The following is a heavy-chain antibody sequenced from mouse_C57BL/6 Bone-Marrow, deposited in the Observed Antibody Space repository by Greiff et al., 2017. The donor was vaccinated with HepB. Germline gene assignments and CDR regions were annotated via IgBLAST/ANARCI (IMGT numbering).Heavy chain of an antibody. CDR1: GYTFTSYW. CDR2: IYPGSGST. CDR3: ARDYYGSNYAMDY. V-gene: IGHV1-55*01. Sequence: QVQLQQPGAELVKPGASVKMSCKASGYTFTSYWITWVKQRPGQGLEWIGDIYPGSGSTNYNEKFKSKATLTVDTSSSTAYMQLSSLTSEDSAVYYCARDYYGSNYAMDYWGQGTSVTVSS. D-gene: IGHD1-1*01. J-gene: IGHJ4*01.